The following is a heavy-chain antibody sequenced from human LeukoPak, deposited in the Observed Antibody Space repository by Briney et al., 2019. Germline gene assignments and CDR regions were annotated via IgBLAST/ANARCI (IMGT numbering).Heavy chain of an antibody. CDR3: ARDAHFPDDVLDI. CDR2: ISGSDGST. CDR1: GFTFSSYA. J-gene: IGHJ3*02. Sequence: HPGGSLRLSCAASGFTFSSYAMSWVRQAPGKGLEWVSVISGSDGSTYYADSVKGRFTISRDNSKNTLYLQINSLRVEDTAVYYCARDAHFPDDVLDIWGQGTMVTVSS. D-gene: IGHD3-3*02. V-gene: IGHV3-23*01.